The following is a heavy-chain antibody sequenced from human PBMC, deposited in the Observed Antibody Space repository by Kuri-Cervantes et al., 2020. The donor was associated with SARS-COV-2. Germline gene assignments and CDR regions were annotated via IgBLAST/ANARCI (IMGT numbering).Heavy chain of an antibody. CDR3: ARALSDLSNVLLWFGEKLRFDP. D-gene: IGHD3-10*01. CDR1: GGSISSSNYY. CDR2: IYYSGST. J-gene: IGHJ5*02. V-gene: IGHV4-61*10. Sequence: SETLSLTCTVSGGSISSSNYYWGWIRQPAGKGLEWIGYIYYSGSTNYNPSLKSRVTISVDTSKNQFSLKLSSVTAADTAVYYCARALSDLSNVLLWFGEKLRFDPWGQGTLVTVSS.